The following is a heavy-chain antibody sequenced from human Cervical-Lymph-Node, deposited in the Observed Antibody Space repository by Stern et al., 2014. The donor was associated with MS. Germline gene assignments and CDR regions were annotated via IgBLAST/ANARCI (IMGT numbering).Heavy chain of an antibody. CDR1: GYTLTNHY. CDR3: TRDIAAAATGFDY. V-gene: IGHV1-46*01. J-gene: IGHJ4*02. Sequence: QLVQSGAAVKKPGTSVKVSCKASGYTLTNHYIHWVRPAPGQGLEWMGIVSPSSGTTAYAQSFQGRVTMTRDTSTSTFYLDLSSLTSEDTAVYFCTRDIAAAATGFDYWGQGTLVTVSS. CDR2: VSPSSGTT. D-gene: IGHD6-13*01.